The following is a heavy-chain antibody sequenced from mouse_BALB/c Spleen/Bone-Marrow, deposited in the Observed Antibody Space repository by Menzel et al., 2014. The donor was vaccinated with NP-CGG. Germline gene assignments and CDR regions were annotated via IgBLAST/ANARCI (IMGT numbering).Heavy chain of an antibody. D-gene: IGHD2-1*01. V-gene: IGHV1-52*01. Sequence: VQLQESGAVLARPGASVKLSCKASGYTFTSYWMHWVKQRPEQGLEWIGSIDPYDSETHYNQKFKDKAILTEDKSSRTACIEHSDLASEESAVYDCARDQFYSGMYEFDYWGQGTLLTVS. J-gene: IGHJ2*01. CDR1: GYTFTSYW. CDR2: IDPYDSET. CDR3: ARDQFYSGMYEFDY.